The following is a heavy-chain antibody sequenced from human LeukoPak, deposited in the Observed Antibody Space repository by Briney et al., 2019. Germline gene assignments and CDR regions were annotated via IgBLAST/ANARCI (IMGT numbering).Heavy chain of an antibody. CDR1: DPTLGSLI. Sequence: SFLCLSWAVSDPTLGSLIMLWDRHAQGGLLEWAAALSSDGSGKHYADSVKGRFTISRDSSMNTLYLQIDSMRAEDTAVYYCARCVDSTDPFGYWGQGTLVTVSS. D-gene: IGHD3-22*01. V-gene: IGHV3-30*03. CDR3: ARCVDSTDPFGY. CDR2: LSSDGSGK. J-gene: IGHJ4*02.